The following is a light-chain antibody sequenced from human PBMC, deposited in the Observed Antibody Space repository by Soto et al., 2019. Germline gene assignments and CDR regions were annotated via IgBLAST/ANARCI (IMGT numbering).Light chain of an antibody. Sequence: EAVLTQSPATLSVSPGEGATLSCRASQNVATNLAWYQQRPGQAPRLLIYGASKRAIGLPARFSGSGSGTAFTLTITSLQSEDFAVYYCQQYNNWPQTFGPGTKVEIK. CDR1: QNVATN. V-gene: IGKV3-15*01. CDR3: QQYNNWPQT. J-gene: IGKJ1*01. CDR2: GAS.